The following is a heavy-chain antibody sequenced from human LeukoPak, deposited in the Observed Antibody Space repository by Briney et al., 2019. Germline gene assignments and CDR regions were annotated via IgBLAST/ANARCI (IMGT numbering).Heavy chain of an antibody. CDR1: GFTFSSYW. CDR2: IKQDGSEK. Sequence: GGSLRLSCAASGFTFSSYWMSWVRQAPGRGLEWVANIKQDGSEKYYVDSVKGRFTISRDNAKNSLYLQMNSLRAEDTAVYYCVTYYYGSGSSNWFDPWGQGTLVTVSS. J-gene: IGHJ5*02. V-gene: IGHV3-7*01. D-gene: IGHD3-10*01. CDR3: VTYYYGSGSSNWFDP.